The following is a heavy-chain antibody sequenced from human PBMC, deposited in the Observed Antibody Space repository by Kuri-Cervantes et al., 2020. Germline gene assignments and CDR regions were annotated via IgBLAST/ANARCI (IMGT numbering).Heavy chain of an antibody. D-gene: IGHD3-3*01. V-gene: IGHV4-61*01. J-gene: IGHJ3*02. CDR1: GGSVTSGSYY. Sequence: GSLRLSCTVSGGSVTSGSYYWSWIRQPPGKGREWIGYIYYSGSTNYNPSLKSRVTISVDTSKNQFSLKLSSVTAADTAVYYCARGDYDFWSGYPSGAFDIWGQGTMVTVSS. CDR2: IYYSGST. CDR3: ARGDYDFWSGYPSGAFDI.